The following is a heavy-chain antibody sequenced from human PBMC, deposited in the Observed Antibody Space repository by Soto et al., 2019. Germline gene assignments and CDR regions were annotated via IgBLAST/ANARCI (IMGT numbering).Heavy chain of an antibody. V-gene: IGHV4-34*01. Sequence: SETLSLTCAVYGGSFSGYYWSWIRQSPGKGLEWIGEINHSGSTNYTPSLKSRVTISVDTSKNQVSLKLSSVTAADTAAYYCARTTAFVSGTYPPAHFDYWGHGTRVTVSS. J-gene: IGHJ4*01. CDR1: GGSFSGYY. CDR2: INHSGST. CDR3: ARTTAFVSGTYPPAHFDY. D-gene: IGHD3-16*01.